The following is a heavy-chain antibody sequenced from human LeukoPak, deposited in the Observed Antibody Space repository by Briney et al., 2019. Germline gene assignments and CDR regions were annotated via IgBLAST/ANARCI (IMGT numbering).Heavy chain of an antibody. J-gene: IGHJ5*02. CDR2: ISGSGGST. V-gene: IGHV3-23*01. D-gene: IGHD4-11*01. CDR1: GFTFSSYA. Sequence: QPGGSLRLSCAASGFTFSSYAMSWVRQAPGKGLEWVSAISGSGGSTYYADSVKGRFTISRDNSKNTLCLQMNSLRAEDTAVYYCAKDKSNYEWFDPWGQGTLVTVSS. CDR3: AKDKSNYEWFDP.